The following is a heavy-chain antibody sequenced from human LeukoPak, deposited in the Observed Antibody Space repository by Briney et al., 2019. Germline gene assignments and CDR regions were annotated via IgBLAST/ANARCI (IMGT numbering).Heavy chain of an antibody. J-gene: IGHJ4*02. CDR3: ARDFPGSDKYSSDN. CDR2: FGPSGRRA. Sequence: GGSLRLSCAASGFTFSDYAMSWARQTPGKGLEWVSTFGPSGRRAYYADSVQGRFTISRDNSNSTLFLQMDNLRVDDTALYYCARDFPGSDKYSSDNWGLGTLVTVSS. D-gene: IGHD2-21*01. V-gene: IGHV3-23*01. CDR1: GFTFSDYA.